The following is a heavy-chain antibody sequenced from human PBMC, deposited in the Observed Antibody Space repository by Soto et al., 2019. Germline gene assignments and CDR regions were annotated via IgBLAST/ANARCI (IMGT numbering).Heavy chain of an antibody. J-gene: IGHJ4*02. CDR2: ITANSGST. V-gene: IGHV3-23*01. CDR1: GFTFSSYA. CDR3: AKGEVRGIIPSYFDY. Sequence: GGSLRLSCAASGFTFSSYAMVWVRQAPGKGLEWVSTITANSGSTAYGDSVKGRFTISRDNSKNTLYLQMDSLRAEDTAVYYCAKGEVRGIIPSYFDYWGLGTLVTVSS. D-gene: IGHD3-10*01.